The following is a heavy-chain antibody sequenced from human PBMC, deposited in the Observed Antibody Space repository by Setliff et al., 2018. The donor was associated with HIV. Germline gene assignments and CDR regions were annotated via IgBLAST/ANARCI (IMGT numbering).Heavy chain of an antibody. CDR3: ARDLHWAFDY. V-gene: IGHV3-48*01. J-gene: IGHJ4*02. D-gene: IGHD7-27*01. CDR2: IDPSGRSM. CDR1: GFTFSTYP. Sequence: PGESLKISCAASGFTFSTYPINWVRQAPGKGLEWVSHIDPSGRSMDYADSVKGRFTISRDNAKNSLYLQMNSLRVEDTAVYYCARDLHWAFDYWGQGTQVTVSS.